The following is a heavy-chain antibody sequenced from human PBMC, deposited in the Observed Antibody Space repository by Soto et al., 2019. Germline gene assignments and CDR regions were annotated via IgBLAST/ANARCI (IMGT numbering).Heavy chain of an antibody. Sequence: LRLSCAASGFTFSSYAMSWVRQAPGKGLEWVSAISGSGGSTYYADSVKGRFTISRDNSKNTLYLQMNSLRAEDTAVYYCAKDPIYYYYGMDVWGQGTTVTVSS. CDR1: GFTFSSYA. CDR2: ISGSGGST. J-gene: IGHJ6*02. V-gene: IGHV3-23*01. CDR3: AKDPIYYYYGMDV.